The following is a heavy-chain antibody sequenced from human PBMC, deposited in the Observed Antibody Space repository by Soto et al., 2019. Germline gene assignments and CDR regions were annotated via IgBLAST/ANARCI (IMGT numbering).Heavy chain of an antibody. Sequence: QVQLVQSGAEVKKPGASVKVSCKASGYTFTSYDINWVRQATGQGLEWMGWMNPNSGNTGYAQKFKGRVTMTRNTSISTAYMELSSLRSEDTAVYYCARGLPVLGDYYYYYMDVWGKGTTVTVSS. J-gene: IGHJ6*03. CDR3: ARGLPVLGDYYYYYMDV. CDR2: MNPNSGNT. D-gene: IGHD2-8*02. V-gene: IGHV1-8*01. CDR1: GYTFTSYD.